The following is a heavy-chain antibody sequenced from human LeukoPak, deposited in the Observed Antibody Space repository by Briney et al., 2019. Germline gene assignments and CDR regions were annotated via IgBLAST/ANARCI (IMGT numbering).Heavy chain of an antibody. D-gene: IGHD3-10*02. CDR1: GFTFSSYE. V-gene: IGHV3-48*03. CDR3: AELGITLIGGV. CDR2: ISSSGSTI. Sequence: GGSLRLSCAASGFTFSSYEMNWVRQAPGKGLEWVSYISSSGSTIYYADSVKGRFTISRDNAKNSLYLQMNSLRAGDTAVYYCAELGITLIGGVWGKGTTVTISS. J-gene: IGHJ6*04.